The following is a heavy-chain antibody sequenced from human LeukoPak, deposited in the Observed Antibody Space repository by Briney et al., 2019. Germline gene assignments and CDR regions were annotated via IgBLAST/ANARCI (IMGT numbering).Heavy chain of an antibody. J-gene: IGHJ4*02. Sequence: PGGSLRLSCAVSGFSFSSYAMSWVRRAPGKGLEWVSTVSGSFSTYYADSVRGRFTISRDNSKNTLYLQMNSLRAEDTALYYCAKGERLDDWGQGNLVTVSS. CDR3: AKGERLDD. CDR2: VSGSFST. D-gene: IGHD3-16*01. CDR1: GFSFSSYA. V-gene: IGHV3-23*01.